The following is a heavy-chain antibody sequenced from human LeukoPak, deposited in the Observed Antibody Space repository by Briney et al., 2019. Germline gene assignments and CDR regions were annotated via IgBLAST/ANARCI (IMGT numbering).Heavy chain of an antibody. CDR3: AKDREWLGRNFDY. J-gene: IGHJ4*02. D-gene: IGHD6-19*01. Sequence: PGGSLTLSCAASGFIYRNYAMTWVRQAPGKGLEWVSSISGSDGTTYYADSVQGRFTISRGNSKNTLFLQMNSLSADDTAVYYCAKDREWLGRNFDYWGQGTQVTVYS. CDR2: ISGSDGTT. CDR1: GFIYRNYA. V-gene: IGHV3-23*01.